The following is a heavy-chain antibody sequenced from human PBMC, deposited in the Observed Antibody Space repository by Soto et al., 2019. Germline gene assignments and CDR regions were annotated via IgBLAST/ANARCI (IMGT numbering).Heavy chain of an antibody. D-gene: IGHD3-22*01. J-gene: IGHJ3*02. CDR3: AREGLDSSGYYDAFDI. Sequence: PSETLSLTCAVCGYSISSGYYCGWTRQPPGKGLEWIGSIYHSGSTYYNPSLKSRVTISVDTSKNQFSLKLSSVTAADTAVYYCAREGLDSSGYYDAFDIWGQGTMVTVSS. CDR1: GYSISSGYY. CDR2: IYHSGST. V-gene: IGHV4-38-2*02.